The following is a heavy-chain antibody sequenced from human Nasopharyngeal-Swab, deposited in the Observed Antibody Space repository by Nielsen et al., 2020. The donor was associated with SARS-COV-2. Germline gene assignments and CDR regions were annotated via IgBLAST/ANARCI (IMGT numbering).Heavy chain of an antibody. CDR1: NGSFIGYY. D-gene: IGHD2-15*01. CDR2: INHAGTT. V-gene: IGHV4-34*01. J-gene: IGHJ4*02. Sequence: SETLSLTCGVHNGSFIGYYWTWIRQPPGKGLEWIGEINHAGTTNYTPSLKSRVTMSVDTSKNQFSLKVNSVTAADTAVYYCARRHRSCGSGACPIDYWGQGALVTVSS. CDR3: ARRHRSCGSGACPIDY.